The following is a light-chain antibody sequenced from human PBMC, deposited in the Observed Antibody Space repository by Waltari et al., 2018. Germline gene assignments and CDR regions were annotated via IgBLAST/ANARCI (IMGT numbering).Light chain of an antibody. V-gene: IGKV3-11*01. CDR2: DTS. CDR3: QERTHWPT. CDR1: QTVSSY. Sequence: EVVLTQSPATLSLSPGQRATLSCRARQTVSSYFAWYQQKAGQPPRLLIYDTSTRAAGIPARFSGGGSGTDFTLTINSLEADDFAVYYCQERTHWPTFGQGTRL. J-gene: IGKJ5*01.